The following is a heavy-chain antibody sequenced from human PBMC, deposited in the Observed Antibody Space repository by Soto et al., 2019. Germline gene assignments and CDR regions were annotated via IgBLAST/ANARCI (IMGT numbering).Heavy chain of an antibody. Sequence: QVQLVESGGGLVKPGGSLRLSCAASGFTFSDYYMSWIRQAPGKGLEWVSYINSSSSYTNYADSVKGRFTISRDNAKNSLYLQMNSLRAEDTAVYYCAITIVAAGGRRYFALWGRGTLVTVSS. V-gene: IGHV3-11*05. D-gene: IGHD6-13*01. CDR1: GFTFSDYY. CDR3: AITIVAAGGRRYFAL. J-gene: IGHJ2*01. CDR2: INSSSSYT.